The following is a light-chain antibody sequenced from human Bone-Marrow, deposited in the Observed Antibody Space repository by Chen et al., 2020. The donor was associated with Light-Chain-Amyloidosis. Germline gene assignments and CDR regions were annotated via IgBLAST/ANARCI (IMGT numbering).Light chain of an antibody. CDR3: CSTAGRSTLV. V-gene: IGLV2-11*02. CDR2: DVS. Sequence: SALTQPRSVSGSPGQSVTISCTGTSGDVGGYDVVSWYQQYPVKAPKLIIYDVSKRPSGVPDRFSGSKSGNTASLTISGLQAADEADYYCCSTAGRSTLVFGGGTTLTVL. CDR1: SGDVGGYDV. J-gene: IGLJ2*01.